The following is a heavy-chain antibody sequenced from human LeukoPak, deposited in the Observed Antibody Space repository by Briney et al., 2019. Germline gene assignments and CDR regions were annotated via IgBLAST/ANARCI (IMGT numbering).Heavy chain of an antibody. D-gene: IGHD3-9*01. Sequence: ASVKVSCKASGYTFTSYGISWVRQAPGQGLEWMGWISAYNGNTNYAQKLQGRVTMTTDTSTSTAYMELRSLRSDDTAVYYCARDLRAMDYDILTGYYPFGYWGQGTLVTVSS. CDR1: GYTFTSYG. CDR3: ARDLRAMDYDILTGYYPFGY. V-gene: IGHV1-18*01. J-gene: IGHJ4*02. CDR2: ISAYNGNT.